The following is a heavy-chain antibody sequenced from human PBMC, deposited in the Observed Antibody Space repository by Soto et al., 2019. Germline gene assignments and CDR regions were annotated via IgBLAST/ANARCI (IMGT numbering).Heavy chain of an antibody. V-gene: IGHV3-9*02. CDR1: GFTADDYA. CDR2: ISSNSDTI. Sequence: GGSLRLSCVASGFTADDYAMHWVRQAPGKGLEWVSGISSNSDTIDYADSVKGRFTISRDNAKNYLFLQMNSLRPEDTFLYYCAKDMKWGGMTTIHYFDSWGQGTLVTVSS. CDR3: AKDMKWGGMTTIHYFDS. D-gene: IGHD4-17*01. J-gene: IGHJ4*02.